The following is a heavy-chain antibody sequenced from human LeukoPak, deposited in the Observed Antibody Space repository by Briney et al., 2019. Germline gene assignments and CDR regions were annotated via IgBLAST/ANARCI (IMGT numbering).Heavy chain of an antibody. D-gene: IGHD2-8*01. CDR2: IRYDGSNK. Sequence: GGSLRLSCAASGFTFSSYGMHWVRQAPGKGLEWVAFIRYDGSNKYYADSVKGRFTISRDNSKNTLYLQMNSLRAEDTAVYYCARDRYCTNGVCYDMDVWGKGTTVTVSS. CDR3: ARDRYCTNGVCYDMDV. CDR1: GFTFSSYG. J-gene: IGHJ6*03. V-gene: IGHV3-30*02.